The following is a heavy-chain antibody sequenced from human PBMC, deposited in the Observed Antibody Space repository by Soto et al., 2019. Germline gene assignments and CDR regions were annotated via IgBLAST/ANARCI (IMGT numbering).Heavy chain of an antibody. CDR3: ARQFDPDYYYDSSGYSSYFDY. CDR1: GYSFMSYW. Sequence: PGESLKISCKGSGYSFMSYWIGWVRQMPGKGLEWMGIIYPGDSDTKYSPSFQGQVTISADKSISTAYLQWSSLKASDTAMYYCARQFDPDYYYDSSGYSSYFDYWGQGTLVTVSS. CDR2: IYPGDSDT. D-gene: IGHD3-22*01. J-gene: IGHJ4*02. V-gene: IGHV5-51*01.